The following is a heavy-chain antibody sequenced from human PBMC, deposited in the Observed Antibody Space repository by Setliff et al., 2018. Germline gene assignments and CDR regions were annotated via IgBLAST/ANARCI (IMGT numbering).Heavy chain of an antibody. CDR1: GGSMTSYY. CDR2: VHYSGST. Sequence: ETLSLTCTVSGGSMTSYYWSWIRQSPWKGLEWIGYVHYSGSTNYNPSLKSRVTISVDTSKNQFSLKLSSVTAADTAVYYCARRGKYSSLVWGQGTLVTVS. D-gene: IGHD2-15*01. J-gene: IGHJ4*02. CDR3: ARRGKYSSLV. V-gene: IGHV4-59*13.